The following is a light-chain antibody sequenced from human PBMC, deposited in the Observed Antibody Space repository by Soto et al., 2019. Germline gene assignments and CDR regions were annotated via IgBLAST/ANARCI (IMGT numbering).Light chain of an antibody. V-gene: IGKV3-20*01. CDR2: GTS. Sequence: EIVLTQSPGTLSLSPGESATLSCRASRGVTNNYLAWYQRKPGQAPRLLIYGTSYRATDIPRRFSGSGSGTDFTITISRLETEDFAVYYCQQYGSSPPTFGQGTKVESK. CDR3: QQYGSSPPT. CDR1: RGVTNNY. J-gene: IGKJ1*01.